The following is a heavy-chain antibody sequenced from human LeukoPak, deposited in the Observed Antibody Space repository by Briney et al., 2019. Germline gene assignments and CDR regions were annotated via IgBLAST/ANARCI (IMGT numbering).Heavy chain of an antibody. CDR1: GDSVSSNSAA. V-gene: IGHV6-1*01. J-gene: IGHJ4*02. D-gene: IGHD3-22*01. Sequence: SQTLSLTCAISGDSVSSNSAAWNWIRQSPSRGLEWLGRTYYRSKWYNDYAVSVKSRITVNPDTSKNHFPLQLNSVTPEDTAVYYCARGHIYDNPFGYWGQGTLVTVSS. CDR2: TYYRSKWYN. CDR3: ARGHIYDNPFGY.